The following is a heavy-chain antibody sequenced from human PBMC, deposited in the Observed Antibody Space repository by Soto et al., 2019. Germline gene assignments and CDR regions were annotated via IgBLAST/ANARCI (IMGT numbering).Heavy chain of an antibody. CDR3: AASSSVAAAGYLKF. CDR2: ISPLVSTT. D-gene: IGHD6-13*01. V-gene: IGHV1-69*01. CDR1: GDLFNNYS. J-gene: IGHJ4*02. Sequence: QVQLVQSGAEVKEPGSSVKVSCKATGDLFNNYSINWGRLAPGQGLEWMGRISPLVSTTTYAQKLQGRVTIGADELTTIVYLEVSNLESEDTAMYYCAASSSVAAAGYLKFWGQGTLITVAP.